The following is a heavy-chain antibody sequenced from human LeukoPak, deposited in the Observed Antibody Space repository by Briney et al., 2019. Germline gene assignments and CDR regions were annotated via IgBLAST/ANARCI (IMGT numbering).Heavy chain of an antibody. CDR2: IIPIFGTA. D-gene: IGHD3-16*01. J-gene: IGHJ6*03. V-gene: IGHV1-69*13. CDR1: GGTFSSYA. Sequence: GASVKVSCKASGGTFSSYAISWVRQAPGQGLEWMGGIIPIFGTANYAQKFQGRVTITADESTSTAYMELSSLRSEDTAVYYCARTHANPGMIKSYYYYMDVWGKGTTVTVSS. CDR3: ARTHANPGMIKSYYYYMDV.